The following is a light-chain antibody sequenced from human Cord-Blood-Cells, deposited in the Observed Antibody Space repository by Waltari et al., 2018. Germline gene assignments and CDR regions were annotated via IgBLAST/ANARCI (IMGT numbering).Light chain of an antibody. J-gene: IGKJ2*01. Sequence: EIVLTQSPGTLSLSPGERATLSCRASQSVSSYLAWYQQKPGQAPRLLIYGASSRATGIPDRFSGRGSGTDFTLTISRLEPEDFAVYYCQQYGSSPPQTFGQGTKLEIK. V-gene: IGKV3-20*01. CDR1: QSVSSY. CDR2: GAS. CDR3: QQYGSSPPQT.